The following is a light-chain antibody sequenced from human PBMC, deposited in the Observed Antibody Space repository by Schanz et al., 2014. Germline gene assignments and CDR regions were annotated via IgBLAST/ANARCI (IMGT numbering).Light chain of an antibody. V-gene: IGLV2-11*01. J-gene: IGLJ2*01. Sequence: QSVLTQPRSVSGSPGQSVTISCTGSSSDIGGYNSVSWYQHHPGKAPKLKIYDVNQRASGVPNRFSGSKSGNTASLTISGLQAEDEADYYCCSYAGSNNFKVFGGGTKLTVL. CDR3: CSYAGSNNFKV. CDR1: SSDIGGYNS. CDR2: DVN.